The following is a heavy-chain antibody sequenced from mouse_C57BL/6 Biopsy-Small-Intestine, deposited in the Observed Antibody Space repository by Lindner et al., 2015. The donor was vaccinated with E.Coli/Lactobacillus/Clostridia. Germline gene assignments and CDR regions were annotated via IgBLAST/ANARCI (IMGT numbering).Heavy chain of an antibody. J-gene: IGHJ4*01. CDR1: GFTFSDYG. V-gene: IGHV5-17*01. CDR2: VSGDNRTV. CDR3: ARGLLRFLYYYAMDY. Sequence: VQLQESGGGLVKPGGSLKLSCAASGFTFSDYGMHWVRQAPEKGLEWVAYVSGDNRTVYYADTVKGRFTISRDNAKNTLFLQMTSLRSEDTAMYYCARGLLRFLYYYAMDYWGLGTSVTVSS. D-gene: IGHD1-1*01.